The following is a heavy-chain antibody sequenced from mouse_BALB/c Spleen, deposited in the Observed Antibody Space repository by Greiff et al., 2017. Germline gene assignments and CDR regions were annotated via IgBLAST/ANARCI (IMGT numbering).Heavy chain of an antibody. CDR1: GYTFTSYW. CDR2: INPSNGRT. J-gene: IGHJ4*01. CDR3: ARRGLSYAMDY. D-gene: IGHD2-2*01. Sequence: VQLQQPGAELVKPGASVKLSCKASGYTFTSYWMHWVKQRPGQGLEWIGEINPSNGRTNYNEKFKSKATLTVDKSSSTAYMQLSSLTSEDSAVYYCARRGLSYAMDYWGQGTSVTVSS. V-gene: IGHV1S81*02.